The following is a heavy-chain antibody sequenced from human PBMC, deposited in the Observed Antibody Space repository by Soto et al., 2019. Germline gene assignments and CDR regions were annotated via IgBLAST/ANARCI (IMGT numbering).Heavy chain of an antibody. D-gene: IGHD4-17*01. CDR2: ISAYNGKP. J-gene: IGHJ1*01. V-gene: IGHV1-18*01. CDR3: ARCRTDYGGDGLCFKY. Sequence: QVQLVQSGAEVKRPGASVKVSCKASGYTFNGYAFGWVRQAPGQGLEWMGWISAYNGKPIYSPKLQCRLTMSTDTSAGTAYMELRSLGSDDTAVYFCARCRTDYGGDGLCFKYWGQGTRVTVSS. CDR1: GYTFNGYA.